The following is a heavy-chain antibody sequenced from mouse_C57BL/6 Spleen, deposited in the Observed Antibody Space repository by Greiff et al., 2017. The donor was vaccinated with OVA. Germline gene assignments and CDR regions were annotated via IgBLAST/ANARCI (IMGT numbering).Heavy chain of an antibody. CDR1: GYTFTSYW. CDR3: ARGGYDPY. Sequence: QVQLQQPGAELVKPGASVKLSCKASGYTFTSYWMQWVKQRPGQGLEWIGVIDPSASYTNYNQKFKGKATLTVDTSSSTAYMQLSSLTSEDSAVYYCARGGYDPYWGQGTTLTVSS. CDR2: IDPSASYT. J-gene: IGHJ2*01. D-gene: IGHD2-2*01. V-gene: IGHV1-50*01.